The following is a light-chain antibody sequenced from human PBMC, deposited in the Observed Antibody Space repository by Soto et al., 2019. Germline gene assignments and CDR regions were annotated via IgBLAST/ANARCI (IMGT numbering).Light chain of an antibody. CDR2: DAS. Sequence: DIQMTQSPSTLSASVGDRVTITCRASQTIGSWLAWYQQKPGTAPKLLIYDASSLESGVPSRFSGSGSGTEFTLTISSLQPDDFATYYCQQYNSYPITFGQGTRLEIK. CDR3: QQYNSYPIT. V-gene: IGKV1-5*01. J-gene: IGKJ5*01. CDR1: QTIGSW.